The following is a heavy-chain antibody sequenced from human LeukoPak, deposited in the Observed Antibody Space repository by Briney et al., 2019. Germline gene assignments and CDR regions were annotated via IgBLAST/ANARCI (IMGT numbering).Heavy chain of an antibody. D-gene: IGHD3-22*01. CDR2: IRSKDYTGKP. J-gene: IGHJ4*02. CDR1: GFTFGDYA. V-gene: IGHV3-49*04. Sequence: GGSLRISCKTSGFTFGDYAMSWVRQAPGKGLEWVGFIRSKDYTGKPEYAASVKGRFTISRDDSKSIANLQMNSLKTEDTAVYYCTRDLGGSGYFHSSYFDYWGQGTLVTVSS. CDR3: TRDLGGSGYFHSSYFDY.